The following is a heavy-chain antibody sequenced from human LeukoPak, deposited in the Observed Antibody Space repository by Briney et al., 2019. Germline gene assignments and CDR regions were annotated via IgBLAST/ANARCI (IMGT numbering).Heavy chain of an antibody. D-gene: IGHD6-13*01. J-gene: IGHJ2*01. CDR1: CGSLSSYY. CDR3: ARRAAPNWYFDL. V-gene: IGHV4-59*08. Sequence: PSETLSLTCAVSCGSLSSYYWSWIRQPPGKGLEWIGYIYYSGSTNYNPSLRSRVTISVDTSKNQFSLKLSSVTAADTAVYYCARRAAPNWYFDLWGRGTLVTVSS. CDR2: IYYSGST.